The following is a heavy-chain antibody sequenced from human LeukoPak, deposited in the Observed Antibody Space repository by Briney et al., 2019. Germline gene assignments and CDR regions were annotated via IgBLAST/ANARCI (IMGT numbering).Heavy chain of an antibody. D-gene: IGHD6-6*01. CDR2: ISYDGRNK. CDR1: GFSFSNYA. CDR3: ARDAPGAARGQY. V-gene: IGHV3-30*04. J-gene: IGHJ4*02. Sequence: PGGSLRLSCVASGFSFSNYAMHWVRQAPGKGLEWAAVISYDGRNKFYADSVKGRFTISRDNSKNTLYLQMNSLRAEDTAVYYCARDAPGAARGQYWGQGTLVTVSS.